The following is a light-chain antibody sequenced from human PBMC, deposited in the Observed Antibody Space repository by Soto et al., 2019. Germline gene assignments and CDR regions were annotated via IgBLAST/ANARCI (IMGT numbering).Light chain of an antibody. V-gene: IGLV2-8*01. CDR3: SSYAGRNNSPYV. J-gene: IGLJ1*01. CDR2: EVS. CDR1: SSDVGGYNY. Sequence: QSALTQPPSASGSPGQSVTISCTGTSSDVGGYNYVSWYQQHPGKAPKLMIYEVSKRPSGVPDRFSGSKSGNTASLTVSGLQAEDEADYYCSSYAGRNNSPYVFGTGTKVTV.